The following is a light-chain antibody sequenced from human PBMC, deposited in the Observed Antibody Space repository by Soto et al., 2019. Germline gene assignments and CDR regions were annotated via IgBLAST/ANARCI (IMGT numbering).Light chain of an antibody. CDR1: QSITNNF. J-gene: IGKJ2*01. CDR3: HQYRTSRST. Sequence: EIVLTQSPGTLSLSPGDRATLSCRASQSITNNFLAWYQQKPGQAPRLLIYGASSRAIGIPDSFSGSGSGTDFTLTVSRVEPEDCARYYCHQYRTSRSTFGQGTKVEIK. CDR2: GAS. V-gene: IGKV3-20*01.